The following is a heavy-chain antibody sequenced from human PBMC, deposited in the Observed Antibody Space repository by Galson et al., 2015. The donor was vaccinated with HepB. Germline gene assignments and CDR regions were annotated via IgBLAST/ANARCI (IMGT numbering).Heavy chain of an antibody. CDR1: GYRFDTYG. Sequence: SVKVSCKASGYRFDTYGLNWVRQAPGQGLEWMGWISPNSGGTNYAQKFQGRVTMTRDTSISTANMELSRLRSDDTAVYYCARGTMVDYYLMDVWGQGSTVTVSS. D-gene: IGHD3-10*01. CDR3: ARGTMVDYYLMDV. V-gene: IGHV1-2*02. CDR2: ISPNSGGT. J-gene: IGHJ6*02.